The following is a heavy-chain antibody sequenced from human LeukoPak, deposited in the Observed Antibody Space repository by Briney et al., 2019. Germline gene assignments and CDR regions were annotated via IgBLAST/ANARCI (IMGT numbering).Heavy chain of an antibody. CDR3: ASGGGWNDKFNY. J-gene: IGHJ4*02. D-gene: IGHD1-1*01. Sequence: SETLSLTCTVSGDSITRYYWSWIRQPPGKGLEWIAYIYHSGSTNYNPSLKSRVTMLVDTSKNQFSLNLSSVTAADTAVYYCASGGGWNDKFNYWGQGTLVTVSS. V-gene: IGHV4-59*01. CDR2: IYHSGST. CDR1: GDSITRYY.